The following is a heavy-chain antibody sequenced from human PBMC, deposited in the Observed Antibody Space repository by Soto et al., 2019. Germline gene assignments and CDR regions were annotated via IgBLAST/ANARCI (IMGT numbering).Heavy chain of an antibody. Sequence: SVKVSCKASGGTFSSYAISWVRQAPGQGLEWMGGIIPIFGTANYAQKFQGRVTITADESTSTAYMELSSLRSEDTAVYYCARDGDCGGDCHAWIGWGQGTLVTVSS. CDR1: GGTFSSYA. CDR3: ARDGDCGGDCHAWIG. CDR2: IIPIFGTA. V-gene: IGHV1-69*13. D-gene: IGHD2-21*02. J-gene: IGHJ4*02.